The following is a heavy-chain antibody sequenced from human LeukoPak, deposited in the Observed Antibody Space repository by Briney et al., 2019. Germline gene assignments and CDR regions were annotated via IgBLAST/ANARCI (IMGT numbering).Heavy chain of an antibody. CDR1: GGSISSYY. D-gene: IGHD3-22*01. Sequence: SETLSLTCTVSGGSISSYYWSWIRQPPGKGLEWIGYIYYSGSTNYNPSLKSRVTISVDTSKNQFSLKLSSVTAADTAVYYCARLSYYDSSGLPGYWGQGTLVTVSS. V-gene: IGHV4-59*08. CDR2: IYYSGST. CDR3: ARLSYYDSSGLPGY. J-gene: IGHJ4*02.